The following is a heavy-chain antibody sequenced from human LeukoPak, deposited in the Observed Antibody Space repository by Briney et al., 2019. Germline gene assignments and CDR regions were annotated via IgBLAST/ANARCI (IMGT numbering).Heavy chain of an antibody. V-gene: IGHV3-21*04. CDR2: ISSSSSYI. CDR1: GFTFSSYS. Sequence: PGGSLRLSCAASGFTFSSYSMNWVRQAPGKGLEWVSSISSSSSYIYYADSVRGRFTTSRDNAKNSLSLQMNSLRAEDTAVYYCARARGFYYDSSGLYWGQGTLVTVPS. CDR3: ARARGFYYDSSGLY. J-gene: IGHJ4*02. D-gene: IGHD3-22*01.